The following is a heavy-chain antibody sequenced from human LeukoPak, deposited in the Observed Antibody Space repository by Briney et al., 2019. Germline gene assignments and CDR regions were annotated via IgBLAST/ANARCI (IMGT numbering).Heavy chain of an antibody. CDR2: IYYSGST. CDR3: ARQKYWGQLTWIQLWFDY. J-gene: IGHJ4*02. V-gene: IGHV4-39*01. CDR1: GDSISSSSYY. D-gene: IGHD5-18*01. Sequence: TETLSLTCTVSGDSISSSSYYWGWIRQPPGKGLEWIGSIYYSGSTYYNPSLKSRVTISVDTSKNQFSLKLSSVTAADTAVYYCARQKYWGQLTWIQLWFDYWGQGTLVTVSS.